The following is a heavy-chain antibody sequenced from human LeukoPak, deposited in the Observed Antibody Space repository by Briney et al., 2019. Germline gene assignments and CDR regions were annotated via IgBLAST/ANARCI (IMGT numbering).Heavy chain of an antibody. CDR1: GFTFSSYA. V-gene: IGHV3-30-3*01. J-gene: IGHJ4*02. CDR3: ARDGELVPDY. D-gene: IGHD1-26*01. CDR2: ISYDGSNK. Sequence: PGGSLRLSCAASGFTFSSYAMHWVRQAPGKGLEWVAVISYDGSNKYYADSMKGRFTISRDNSKNTLYLQMNSLRAEDTAVYYCARDGELVPDYWGQGTLVTVSS.